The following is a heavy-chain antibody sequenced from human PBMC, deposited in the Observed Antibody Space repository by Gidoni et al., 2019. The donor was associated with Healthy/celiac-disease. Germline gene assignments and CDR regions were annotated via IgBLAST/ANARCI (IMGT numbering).Heavy chain of an antibody. D-gene: IGHD3-10*01. J-gene: IGHJ4*02. Sequence: QLQLQASGSGLVKPSQTLSLTCAVSGGSISSGGYSWSWIRQPPGKGLEWIGYIYHSGSTYYNPSLKSRVTISVDRSKNQFSLKLSSVTAADTAVYYCARKAMVRGVMSFDYWGQGTLVTVSS. CDR2: IYHSGST. CDR1: GGSISSGGYS. CDR3: ARKAMVRGVMSFDY. V-gene: IGHV4-30-2*01.